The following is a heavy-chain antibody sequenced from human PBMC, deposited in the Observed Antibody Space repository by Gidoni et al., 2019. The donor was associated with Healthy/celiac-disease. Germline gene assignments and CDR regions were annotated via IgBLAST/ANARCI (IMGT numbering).Heavy chain of an antibody. J-gene: IGHJ4*02. D-gene: IGHD3-22*01. CDR1: GGSISSCSYY. V-gene: IGHV4-61*02. Sequence: QVQLQESGPGLVKPSQTLSLTCTVSGGSISSCSYYWSWIRQPAGKGLEWIGRIYTSWSTNYNPSLKSRVTISVDTSKNQFSLKLSSVTAADTAVYYCARASPYDSSGYYPIIPGYYFDYWGQGTLVTVSS. CDR3: ARASPYDSSGYYPIIPGYYFDY. CDR2: IYTSWST.